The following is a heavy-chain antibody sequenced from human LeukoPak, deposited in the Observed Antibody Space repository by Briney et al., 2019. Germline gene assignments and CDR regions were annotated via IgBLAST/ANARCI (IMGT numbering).Heavy chain of an antibody. J-gene: IGHJ4*02. CDR3: ATVYSSGSFDY. V-gene: IGHV1-24*01. Sequence: ASVKVSCKVSGYTLTKVSMHWGRQAPGKGLEWMGGFDPEDGETIYAQKFQGRVTMTEDTSTDTAYMELSSLRSEDTAVYYCATVYSSGSFDYWGQGTLVTVSS. CDR1: GYTLTKVS. CDR2: FDPEDGET. D-gene: IGHD6-19*01.